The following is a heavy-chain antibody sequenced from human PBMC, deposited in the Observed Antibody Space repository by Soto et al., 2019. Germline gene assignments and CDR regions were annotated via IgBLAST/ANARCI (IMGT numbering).Heavy chain of an antibody. D-gene: IGHD3-22*01. Sequence: GASVKVSCKASGGTFSSYAISWVRQAPGQGLEWVGGIIPIAGTANYAPKFQGRVTITADKSTSTAYMELSSLRSEDTAVYYCARVGPESYYYGSSGYYYAAFDIWGQGTMVTVSS. CDR2: IIPIAGTA. V-gene: IGHV1-69*06. J-gene: IGHJ3*02. CDR1: GGTFSSYA. CDR3: ARVGPESYYYGSSGYYYAAFDI.